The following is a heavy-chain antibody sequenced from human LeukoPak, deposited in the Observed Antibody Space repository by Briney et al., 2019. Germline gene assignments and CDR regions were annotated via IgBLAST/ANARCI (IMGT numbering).Heavy chain of an antibody. CDR2: ISYDGSNK. V-gene: IGHV3-30*01. J-gene: IGHJ4*02. CDR1: GFTFSSYA. Sequence: ARSLRLSCAASGFTFSSYAMRWVRQAPGKGLEWVGVISYDGSNKYYADSVKGRFTISRDNSTNTLYLQMNSLRAEDTAVYYCATAYSGSYNYFDYWGQGTLVTVSS. CDR3: ATAYSGSYNYFDY. D-gene: IGHD1-26*01.